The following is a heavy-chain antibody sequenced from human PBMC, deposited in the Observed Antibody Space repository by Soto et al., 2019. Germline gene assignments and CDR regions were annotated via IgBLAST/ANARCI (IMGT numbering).Heavy chain of an antibody. J-gene: IGHJ2*01. Sequence: GESLKISCKGSGYSFTSYWIGWVRQMPGKGLEWMGIIYPGDSDTRYSPSFQGQVTISADKSISTAYLQWSSLKASDTAMYYCARGVVPGGYSYGPGGYLDLGGGGTRVTVSS. V-gene: IGHV5-51*01. CDR2: IYPGDSDT. CDR3: ARGVVPGGYSYGPGGYLDL. D-gene: IGHD5-18*01. CDR1: GYSFTSYW.